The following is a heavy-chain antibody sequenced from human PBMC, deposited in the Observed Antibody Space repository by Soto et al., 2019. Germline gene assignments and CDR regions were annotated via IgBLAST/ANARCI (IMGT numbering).Heavy chain of an antibody. J-gene: IGHJ5*02. V-gene: IGHV1-18*01. CDR1: GYTFTSYG. Sequence: QVQLVQSGAEVKKPGASVKVSCKASGYTFTSYGISWVRQAPGQGLEWMGWISAYNGNRNYAQKLQGRVTMTTATSTSTAYMELRSLRSADPAVYYCARADMSLVWFDPWGQGTLVTVSS. CDR2: ISAYNGNR. D-gene: IGHD2-15*01. CDR3: ARADMSLVWFDP.